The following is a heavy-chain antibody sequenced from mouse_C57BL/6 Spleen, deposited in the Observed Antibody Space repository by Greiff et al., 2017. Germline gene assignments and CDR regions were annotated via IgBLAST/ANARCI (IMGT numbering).Heavy chain of an antibody. CDR3: ARGDGYDGTWFAY. Sequence: QVQLQQSGAELMKPGASVKLFCKATGYTFTGYWIAWVKQRPGHGLEWIGEILPGSGSTNYNEKFKGKATFTADTSSNTAYMQLSSPTTEDSAIYYCARGDGYDGTWFAYWGQGTLVTVSA. J-gene: IGHJ3*01. D-gene: IGHD2-2*01. V-gene: IGHV1-9*01. CDR1: GYTFTGYW. CDR2: ILPGSGST.